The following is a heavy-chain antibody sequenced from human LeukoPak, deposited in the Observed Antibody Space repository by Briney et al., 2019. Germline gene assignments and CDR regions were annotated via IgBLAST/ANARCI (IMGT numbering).Heavy chain of an antibody. D-gene: IGHD6-13*01. CDR3: ARAANTAAGTPTLAIDY. CDR1: GFTFSSYN. J-gene: IGHJ4*02. V-gene: IGHV3-48*02. Sequence: PGGSLRLSCAASGFTFSSYNMNWVRQAPGKGLEWLSYISSSSNIIYYADSVKGRFTISRDNAKNSLYLQMNSLRDEDTAVYYCARAANTAAGTPTLAIDYWGQGTLVTVSS. CDR2: ISSSSNII.